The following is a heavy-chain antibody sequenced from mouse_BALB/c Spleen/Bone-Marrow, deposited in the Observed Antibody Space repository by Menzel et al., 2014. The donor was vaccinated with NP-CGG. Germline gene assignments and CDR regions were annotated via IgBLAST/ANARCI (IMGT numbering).Heavy chain of an antibody. CDR1: GLDFSRYW. V-gene: IGHV4-1*02. CDR2: INPDSSTI. J-gene: IGHJ2*01. Sequence: EVKLMESGGGLVLPGGSLKLSCAASGLDFSRYWMSWVRQAPGKGLEWIGEINPDSSTINYTPSLKDKFIISRDNAKNTLYLRLNKVRSGDTALYFCARPDYYGYLNYWGQGTTLTVSS. D-gene: IGHD1-1*01. CDR3: ARPDYYGYLNY.